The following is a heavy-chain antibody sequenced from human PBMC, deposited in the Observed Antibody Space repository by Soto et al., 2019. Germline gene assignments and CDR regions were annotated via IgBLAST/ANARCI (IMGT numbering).Heavy chain of an antibody. Sequence: QVQLQESGPGLVKPSQTLSLTCTVSGGSISSGVYYWSWIRQHPGKGLEWIGYIYYSGSTYYNPSIKSRVTISVDTSKNQFSRELSSVTAADTAVYYCARANGDYDDAFDIWGQGTMVTVSS. CDR2: IYYSGST. V-gene: IGHV4-31*03. D-gene: IGHD4-17*01. J-gene: IGHJ3*02. CDR3: ARANGDYDDAFDI. CDR1: GGSISSGVYY.